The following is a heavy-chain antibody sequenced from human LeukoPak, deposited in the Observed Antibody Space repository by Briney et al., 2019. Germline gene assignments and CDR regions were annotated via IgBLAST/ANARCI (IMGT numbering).Heavy chain of an antibody. Sequence: PSETLSLTCAVSGGSISSYYWSWIRQPPGKGLEWIGYIYYSGSTNYNPSLKSRVTISVDTSKNQFSLKLSSVTAADTAVYYCARGTRYSGPNYWGQGTLVTVSS. D-gene: IGHD1-1*01. V-gene: IGHV4-59*01. CDR3: ARGTRYSGPNY. J-gene: IGHJ4*02. CDR1: GGSISSYY. CDR2: IYYSGST.